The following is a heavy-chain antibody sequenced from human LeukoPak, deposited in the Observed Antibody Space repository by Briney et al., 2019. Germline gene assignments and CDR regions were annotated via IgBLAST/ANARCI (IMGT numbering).Heavy chain of an antibody. J-gene: IGHJ3*02. CDR2: IYYSGST. D-gene: IGHD2-15*01. V-gene: IGHV4-39*01. Sequence: SETLSLTCTVSGGSISSSSYYWGWIRQPPGKGLEWIGSIYYSGSTYYSPSLKSRVTISVDTSKNQFSLKLSSVTAADTAVYYCARRVVVAATDAFDIWGQGTMVTVSS. CDR1: GGSISSSSYY. CDR3: ARRVVVAATDAFDI.